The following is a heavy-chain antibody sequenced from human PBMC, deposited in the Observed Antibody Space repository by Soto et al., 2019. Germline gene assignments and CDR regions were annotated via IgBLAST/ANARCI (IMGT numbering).Heavy chain of an antibody. CDR2: ISHDGSDR. CDR3: ARDRRYYDSSGYADY. Sequence: PGWSLRLSCAASGFTFSAYAMHWVRQAPGKGLEWVAVISHDGSDRYYADSVKGRFTISRDNSKNTLYLKMNSLRDEDTAVYYCARDRRYYDSSGYADYWGQGSLVTVSS. J-gene: IGHJ4*02. D-gene: IGHD3-22*01. V-gene: IGHV3-30-3*01. CDR1: GFTFSAYA.